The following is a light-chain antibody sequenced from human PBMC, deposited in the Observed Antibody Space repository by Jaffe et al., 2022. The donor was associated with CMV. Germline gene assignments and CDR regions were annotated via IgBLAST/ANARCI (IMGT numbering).Light chain of an antibody. CDR2: EVN. J-gene: IGLJ3*02. CDR1: SSDVGRYNP. Sequence: QSALTQPASVSGSPGQSITISCTGSSSDVGRYNPVSWYQQHPGKVPKLMIYEVNKRPSGVSNRFSGSKSVNTASLTISALQAEDEADYYCCSYAGSSTWVFGGGTKLTVL. CDR3: CSYAGSSTWV. V-gene: IGLV2-23*02.